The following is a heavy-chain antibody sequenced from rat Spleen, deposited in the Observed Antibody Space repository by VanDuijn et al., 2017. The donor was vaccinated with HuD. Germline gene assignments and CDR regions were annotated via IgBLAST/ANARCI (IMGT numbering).Heavy chain of an antibody. Sequence: EVQLVESGGGLVQPGGSLKLSCVVSGFTFSNYDMAWVRQDSTKGLEWVASISPGGGNTYYRDSVKGRFTVSRDNAKSTLYLQMDSLRSEDTATFYCVRQDTSGYSNWFTYWGQGTLVTVSS. CDR2: ISPGGGNT. CDR3: VRQDTSGYSNWFTY. V-gene: IGHV5-25*01. J-gene: IGHJ3*01. D-gene: IGHD4-3*01. CDR1: GFTFSNYD.